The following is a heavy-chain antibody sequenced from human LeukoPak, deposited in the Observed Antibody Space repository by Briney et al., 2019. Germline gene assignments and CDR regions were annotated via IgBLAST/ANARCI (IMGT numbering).Heavy chain of an antibody. D-gene: IGHD6-19*01. V-gene: IGHV1-2*02. CDR1: GYTFTGYY. CDR3: ARAIYSSGWYGPWFDP. Sequence: ASVKVSCKASGYTFTGYYMHWVRQAPGQGLEWMGWINPNSGGTNYAQKFQGRFTITRDTSISTAYMELSRLRSDDTAVYSCARAIYSSGWYGPWFDPWGQGTLVTASS. J-gene: IGHJ5*02. CDR2: INPNSGGT.